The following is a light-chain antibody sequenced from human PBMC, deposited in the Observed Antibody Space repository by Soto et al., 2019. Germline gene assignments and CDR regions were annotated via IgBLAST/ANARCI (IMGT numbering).Light chain of an antibody. Sequence: QSALTQPASVSGSPGQSITISCTGTSSDVGGYNYVSWYQQHPGKAPRLVIYDVSHRPSGVSNRFSGSKSGNTASLTISGLQAEDEADYYCCSYASSSTVVFGGGTKLNVL. CDR3: CSYASSSTVV. V-gene: IGLV2-14*01. CDR1: SSDVGGYNY. J-gene: IGLJ2*01. CDR2: DVS.